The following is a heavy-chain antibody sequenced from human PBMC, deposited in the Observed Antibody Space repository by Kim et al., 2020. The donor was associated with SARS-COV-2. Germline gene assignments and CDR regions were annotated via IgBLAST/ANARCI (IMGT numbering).Heavy chain of an antibody. CDR1: GFTFSTYS. D-gene: IGHD3-22*01. V-gene: IGHV3-48*04. CDR2: ISGSSSSI. CDR3: AREGWAYYYDSSVFDHFDN. Sequence: GGSLRLSCAASGFTFSTYSMNWVRQAPGKGLEWISYISGSSSSIYYADSVRGRFTISRDNAKNSLYLQMNSLRAEDTAVYYCAREGWAYYYDSSVFDHFDNWGQGTLVTVSS. J-gene: IGHJ4*02.